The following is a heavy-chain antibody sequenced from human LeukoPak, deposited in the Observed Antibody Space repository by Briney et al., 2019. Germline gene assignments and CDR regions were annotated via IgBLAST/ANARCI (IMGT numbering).Heavy chain of an antibody. CDR1: GFTFDDYA. V-gene: IGHV3-43*02. CDR3: AKDKYSGYGSTLYYYYGMDV. D-gene: IGHD5-12*01. Sequence: GGSLRLSCAASGFTFDDYAMHWVRQAPGKGLEWVSLISGDGGSTYYADSVKGRFTFSRDNSKNSLYLQMNSLRTEDTALYYCAKDKYSGYGSTLYYYYGMDVWGQGTTVTVSS. CDR2: ISGDGGST. J-gene: IGHJ6*02.